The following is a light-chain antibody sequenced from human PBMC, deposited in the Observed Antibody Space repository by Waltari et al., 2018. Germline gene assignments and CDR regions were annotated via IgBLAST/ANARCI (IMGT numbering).Light chain of an antibody. CDR3: SSYTSSNTWV. J-gene: IGLJ3*02. V-gene: IGLV2-14*01. CDR1: SSDVCGYNY. Sequence: QSALTQPASVSGSPGQSITISCTGTSSDVCGYNYVSWYQQHPGKAPKLMIYDVSERPSGVSNHFSGSKSGNTASLTISGLQAEDEADYYCSSYTSSNTWVFGGGTKLTVL. CDR2: DVS.